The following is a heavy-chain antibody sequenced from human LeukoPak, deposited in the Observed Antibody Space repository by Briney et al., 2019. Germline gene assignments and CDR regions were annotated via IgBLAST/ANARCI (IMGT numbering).Heavy chain of an antibody. V-gene: IGHV3-15*01. J-gene: IGHJ4*02. CDR3: TTVPPHSSGYYYYSY. Sequence: GGSLRLSCAASGFTFSNAWMSWVRQAPGKGLEWVGRIKSKTDGGTTDYAAPVKGRFTISRDDSKNTLYLQMNSLKTEDTAVYYCTTVPPHSSGYYYYSYWGQGTLVTVSS. D-gene: IGHD3-22*01. CDR1: GFTFSNAW. CDR2: IKSKTDGGTT.